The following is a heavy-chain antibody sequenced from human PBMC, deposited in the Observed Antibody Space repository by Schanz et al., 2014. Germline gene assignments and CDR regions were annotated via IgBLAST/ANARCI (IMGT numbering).Heavy chain of an antibody. CDR3: ARDTTWRLDL. J-gene: IGHJ2*01. Sequence: QVQLQESGPGLVKPSQTLSLTCSVSGGSISSGSYYWNWIRQPAGKGLEWIGRVYTSGSTNYNPSLKSRAPKPLDTPKNQFALALTSLTAADTAVYYCARDTTWRLDLWGRGTLVTVSS. CDR1: GGSISSGSYY. D-gene: IGHD1-1*01. V-gene: IGHV4-61*02. CDR2: VYTSGST.